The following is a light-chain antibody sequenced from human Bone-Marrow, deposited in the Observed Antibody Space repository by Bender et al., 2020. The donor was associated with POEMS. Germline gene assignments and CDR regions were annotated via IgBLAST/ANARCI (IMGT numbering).Light chain of an antibody. CDR3: SSRAGSNRWV. CDR1: NSDVGGYNY. V-gene: IGLV2-14*03. J-gene: IGLJ3*02. Sequence: QSALTQPASVSGSPGQSITISCTGTNSDVGGYNYVSWYQQHPGKAPKLLIFDVNNRPSGVSYRFSGSESGNTASLTIFGLQAEDAADYFCSSRAGSNRWVFGGGTTVTVL. CDR2: DVN.